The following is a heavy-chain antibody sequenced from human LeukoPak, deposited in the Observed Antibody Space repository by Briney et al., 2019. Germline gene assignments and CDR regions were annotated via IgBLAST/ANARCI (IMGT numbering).Heavy chain of an antibody. CDR2: IKSKTDGGTT. D-gene: IGHD3-22*01. CDR1: GFTFSNAW. Sequence: PGGSLRLSCAASGFTFSNAWMSWVRQAPGKGLEWVGRIKSKTDGGTTDYAAPVKGRFTISREDSKNTLYLQMNSLKTEDTAVYYCTTSYYYDSSGYYLKVLGAFDIWGQGTMVSVTS. CDR3: TTSYYYDSSGYYLKVLGAFDI. J-gene: IGHJ3*02. V-gene: IGHV3-15*01.